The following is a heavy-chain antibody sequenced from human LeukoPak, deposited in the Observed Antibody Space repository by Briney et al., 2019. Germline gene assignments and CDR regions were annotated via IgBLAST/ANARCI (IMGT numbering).Heavy chain of an antibody. CDR2: ISPDGSGT. CDR1: GFTFSNYW. J-gene: IGHJ4*02. Sequence: GGSLRLSCVAPGFTFSNYWMSWVRQAPGKGLEWAANISPDGSGTFYVDSVKGRLTISRDNAKNSLYLQMNSLRVEDTAVYYCVRSIDYWGQGTLVTVSS. CDR3: VRSIDY. V-gene: IGHV3-7*01.